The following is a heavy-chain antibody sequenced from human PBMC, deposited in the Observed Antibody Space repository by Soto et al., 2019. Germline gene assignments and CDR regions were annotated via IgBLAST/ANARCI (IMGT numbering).Heavy chain of an antibody. CDR3: AKDSHRGYYGSGSYLTNAFDI. D-gene: IGHD3-10*01. Sequence: GGSLRLSCAASGFTFDDYAMHWVRQAPGKGLEWVSGISWNSGSIGSADFVKGRFTISRDNAKNSLYLQMNSLRAEDTALYYCAKDSHRGYYGSGSYLTNAFDIWGQGTMVTVSS. CDR1: GFTFDDYA. V-gene: IGHV3-9*01. J-gene: IGHJ3*02. CDR2: ISWNSGSI.